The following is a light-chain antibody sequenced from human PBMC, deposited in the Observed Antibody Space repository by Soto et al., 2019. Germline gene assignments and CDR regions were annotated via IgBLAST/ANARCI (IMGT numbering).Light chain of an antibody. CDR2: RAS. Sequence: DVQLTQSPPTLSASVEDRVTITCRASQSINTWLAWYQQKPGKAPNLLIYRASTLETGVPSRFSGSGSGTEFTLTISSLQPDDFATYYCQQYNSYSSITFGQGTRLEIK. CDR1: QSINTW. V-gene: IGKV1-5*03. CDR3: QQYNSYSSIT. J-gene: IGKJ5*01.